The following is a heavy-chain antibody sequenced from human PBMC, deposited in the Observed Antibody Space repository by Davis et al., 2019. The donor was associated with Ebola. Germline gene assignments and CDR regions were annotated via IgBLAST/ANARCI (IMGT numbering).Heavy chain of an antibody. CDR2: IYPGDSDT. V-gene: IGHV5-51*01. CDR3: ARRGSTMFNWFDP. J-gene: IGHJ5*02. CDR1: GYSFTSYW. D-gene: IGHD3-10*02. Sequence: GESLKISCKGSGYSFTSYWIGWVRQLPGKGLEWMGIIYPGDSDTRYSPSFQGQVTISADKSISTADLQWSSLKASDTAMYYCARRGSTMFNWFDPWGQGTLVTVSS.